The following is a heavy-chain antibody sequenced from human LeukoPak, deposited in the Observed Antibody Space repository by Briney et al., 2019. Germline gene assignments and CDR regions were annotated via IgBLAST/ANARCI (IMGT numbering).Heavy chain of an antibody. CDR3: ARAGSFDYYDSSGYLDY. CDR1: GGSISGGAYY. D-gene: IGHD3-22*01. Sequence: PSETLSLTCTVSGGSISGGAYYWSWIRQHPGKGLEWIGYIYYSGSTYYNPSLKSRVTISVDTSKNQFSLKLSSVTAADTAVYYCARAGSFDYYDSSGYLDYWGQGTLVTVSS. CDR2: IYYSGST. V-gene: IGHV4-31*03. J-gene: IGHJ4*02.